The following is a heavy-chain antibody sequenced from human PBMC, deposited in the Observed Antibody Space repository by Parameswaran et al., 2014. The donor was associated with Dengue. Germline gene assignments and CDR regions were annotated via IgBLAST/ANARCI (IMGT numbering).Heavy chain of an antibody. CDR3: ARRLDSGSYYEENAFDI. Sequence: WIRQPPGKGLEWIGSIYYSGSTYYNPSLKSRVTISVDTSKNQFSLKLSSVTAADTAVYYCARRLDSGSYYEENAFDIWGQGTMVTVSS. J-gene: IGHJ3*02. V-gene: IGHV4-39*01. D-gene: IGHD1-26*01. CDR2: IYYSGST.